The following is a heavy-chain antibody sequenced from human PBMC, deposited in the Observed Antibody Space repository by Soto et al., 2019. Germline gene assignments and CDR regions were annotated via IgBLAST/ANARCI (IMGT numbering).Heavy chain of an antibody. CDR1: GDSMTSGDYY. V-gene: IGHV4-30-4*01. J-gene: IGHJ4*02. Sequence: QVQLQESGPGLVKPSQTLSLICTVSGDSMTSGDYYWTWIRQPPGKGLEWVGYIYSGGRTYYNPSLXXXVXXSLDTSKSQFSLTMTSVTAADTAMYYCARGPIFAYWGQGTLVTVSS. CDR2: IYSGGRT. CDR3: ARGPIFAY.